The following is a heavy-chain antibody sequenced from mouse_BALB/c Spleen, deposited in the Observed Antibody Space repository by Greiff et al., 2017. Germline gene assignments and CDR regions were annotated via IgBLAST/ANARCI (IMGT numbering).Heavy chain of an antibody. V-gene: IGHV5-12-1*01. CDR2: ISSGGGST. CDR3: ARHEDGYFDPAMDY. D-gene: IGHD2-3*01. CDR1: GFAFSSYD. Sequence: EVQVVESGGGLVKPGGSLKLSCAASGFAFSSYDMSWVRQTPEKRLEWVAYISSGGGSTYYPDTVKGRFTISRDNAKNTLYLQMSSLKSEDTAMYYCARHEDGYFDPAMDYWGQGTSVTVSS. J-gene: IGHJ4*01.